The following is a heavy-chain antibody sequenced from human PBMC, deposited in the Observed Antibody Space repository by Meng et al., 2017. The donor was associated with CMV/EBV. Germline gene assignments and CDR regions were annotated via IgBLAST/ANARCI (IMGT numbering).Heavy chain of an antibody. CDR2: INPNSGGT. V-gene: IGHV1-2*02. D-gene: IGHD6-13*01. CDR3: ARDPTRNSRSWYGLNY. CDR1: GYTFTGYY. Sequence: ASVKVSCKASGYTFTGYYMHWVRQAPGQGLEWMGWINPNSGGTNYAQKFQGRVTMTRDTSTSTAYMELSRLRSEDTAVYYCARDPTRNSRSWYGLNYWGQGTLVTVSS. J-gene: IGHJ4*02.